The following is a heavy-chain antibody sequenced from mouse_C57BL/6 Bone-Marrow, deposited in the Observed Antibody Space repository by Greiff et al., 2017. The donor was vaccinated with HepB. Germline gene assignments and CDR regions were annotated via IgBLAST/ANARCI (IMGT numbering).Heavy chain of an antibody. J-gene: IGHJ1*03. D-gene: IGHD1-1*01. CDR1: GYTFTSYW. CDR3: YYYGSSYKDFDV. V-gene: IGHV1-53*01. CDR2: INPSNGGT. Sequence: QVQLQQPGTELVKPGASVKLSCKASGYTFTSYWMHWVKQRPGQGLEWIGIINPSNGGTNYNEKFKSKATLTVDKSSSTAYMQLSSLTSEDSAVYYCYYYGSSYKDFDVWGTGTTVTVSS.